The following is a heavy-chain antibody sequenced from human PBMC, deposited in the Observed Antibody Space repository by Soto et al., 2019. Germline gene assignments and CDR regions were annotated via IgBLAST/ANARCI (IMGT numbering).Heavy chain of an antibody. CDR1: GYTFTSYG. D-gene: IGHD6-19*01. V-gene: IGHV1-3*01. CDR3: ARDGAVAGHINFDY. Sequence: QVQLVQSGAEVKKPGASVKVSCKASGYTFTSYGMHWVRQAPGQRREWMGWINAGNGNTKYSQKFQGRVTISRDTYASTAYMELSSLRSEDTAVYYCARDGAVAGHINFDYWGQGTLVTVSS. CDR2: INAGNGNT. J-gene: IGHJ4*02.